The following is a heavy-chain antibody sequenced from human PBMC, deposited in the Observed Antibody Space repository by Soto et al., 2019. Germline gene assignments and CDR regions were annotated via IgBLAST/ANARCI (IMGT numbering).Heavy chain of an antibody. J-gene: IGHJ4*02. CDR1: GFTLSDYG. D-gene: IGHD1-1*01. V-gene: IGHV3-23*01. CDR3: VRWNGFGDH. Sequence: EVQRLDSGGGLVQPGGSLRLSCAVSGFTLSDYGVTWVRQAPGKGLEWVSGFSGGGGGTFYADSVKGRFTISRDDPKHTAYLQMNGLGVEDTAVYYCVRWNGFGDHWGQGTLVTVSS. CDR2: FSGGGGGT.